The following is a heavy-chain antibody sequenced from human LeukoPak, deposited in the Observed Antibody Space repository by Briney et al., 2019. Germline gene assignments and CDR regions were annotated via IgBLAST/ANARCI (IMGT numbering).Heavy chain of an antibody. CDR2: ISGSGGST. Sequence: PGGSLRLSCAASGFTFSSYAMSWVRQAPGKGMEWVSAISGSGGSTYYADSVKGRFIISRDNCKNTLYLQMNSLRAEVTAVYYCAKDGCSITSCYVYYYYYMGVWGKWSTVSVCS. CDR3: AKDGCSITSCYVYYYYYMGV. J-gene: IGHJ6*03. CDR1: GFTFSSYA. V-gene: IGHV3-23*01. D-gene: IGHD2-2*01.